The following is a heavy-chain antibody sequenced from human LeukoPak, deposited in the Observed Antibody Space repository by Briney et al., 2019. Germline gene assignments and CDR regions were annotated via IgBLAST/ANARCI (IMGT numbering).Heavy chain of an antibody. J-gene: IGHJ5*02. CDR2: INSDGSEG. CDR3: ARLGLEVGGPNWFDP. D-gene: IGHD1-1*01. CDR1: GFTFSSYG. Sequence: GGSLRLSCAASGFTFSSYGMHWVRQAPGKGLEWVASINSDGSEGYYADVVKGRFTISRDNAKNSLYLQMNSLRVEDTAVYYCARLGLEVGGPNWFDPWGQGTLVTVSS. V-gene: IGHV3-7*01.